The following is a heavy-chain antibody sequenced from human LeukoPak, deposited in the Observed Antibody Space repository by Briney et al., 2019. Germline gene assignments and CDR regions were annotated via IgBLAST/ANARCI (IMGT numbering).Heavy chain of an antibody. D-gene: IGHD6-6*01. CDR2: ISTSSSYI. Sequence: GGSLRLSCPASGFTLSSNSMNWVRQAPEKGLEWVASISTSSSYIYYADSVKGRFTISRDTAKNSLYLLVRGLRAEETAVYLLARPASSSSSPHLDLWGRGTLVTVSS. CDR1: GFTLSSNS. J-gene: IGHJ2*01. V-gene: IGHV3-21*03. CDR3: ARPASSSSSPHLDL.